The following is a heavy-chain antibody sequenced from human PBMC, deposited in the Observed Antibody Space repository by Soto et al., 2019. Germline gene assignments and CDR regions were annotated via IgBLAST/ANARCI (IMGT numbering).Heavy chain of an antibody. CDR1: GFIFENFA. D-gene: IGHD2-2*01. CDR3: VKDYARNSNNVFDF. Sequence: PGGSLRLSCSPSGFIFENFAMHWLRQAPGRGLEYVSSISGNGGATHHADSVRGRFTISRDNSKSILFLQMSSLRPEDTAFYYCVKDYARNSNNVFDFRRQGTLVTVPP. J-gene: IGHJ4*02. CDR2: ISGNGGAT. V-gene: IGHV3-64D*08.